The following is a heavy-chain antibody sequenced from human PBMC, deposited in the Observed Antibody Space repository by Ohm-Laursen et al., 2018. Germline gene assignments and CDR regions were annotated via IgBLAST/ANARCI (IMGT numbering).Heavy chain of an antibody. CDR3: VRTSPWWYFDL. Sequence: SLRLSCTASGFTVSSNCMSWVRQAPGKGLEWVSVISGSGVGTYYADSVKGRFTISRDNSESTLYLQLNSLRAEDTAVYYCVRTSPWWYFDLWGRGTLVTVSS. J-gene: IGHJ2*01. V-gene: IGHV3-53*01. CDR2: ISGSGVGT. CDR1: GFTVSSNC.